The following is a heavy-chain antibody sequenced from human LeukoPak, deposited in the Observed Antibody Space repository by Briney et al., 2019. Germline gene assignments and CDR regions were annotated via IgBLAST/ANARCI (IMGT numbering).Heavy chain of an antibody. D-gene: IGHD1-14*01. CDR1: GGSISGYY. CDR3: ARRYRRYYFDY. CDR2: INHSGST. J-gene: IGHJ4*02. V-gene: IGHV4-34*01. Sequence: SETLSLTCTVSGGSISGYYWSWIRQPPGKGLEWIGEINHSGSTNYNPSLKSRVTISVDTSKNQFSLKLSSVTAADTAVYYCARRYRRYYFDYWGQGTLVTVSS.